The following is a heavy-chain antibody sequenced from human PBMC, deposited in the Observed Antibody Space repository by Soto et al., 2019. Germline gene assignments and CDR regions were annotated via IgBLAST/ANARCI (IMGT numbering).Heavy chain of an antibody. CDR2: IWYDGTQK. Sequence: GGSLRLSCEASGFTFNTYSMHWVRQPPGKGLEWLAAIWYDGTQKYYADSVKGRFIISRDNSKKTLYLEMNSLRAEDTAVYYCARAGGNTVTDPWHFDSWGEGTMVTVYS. CDR1: GFTFNTYS. J-gene: IGHJ4*02. CDR3: ARAGGNTVTDPWHFDS. V-gene: IGHV3-33*01. D-gene: IGHD4-17*01.